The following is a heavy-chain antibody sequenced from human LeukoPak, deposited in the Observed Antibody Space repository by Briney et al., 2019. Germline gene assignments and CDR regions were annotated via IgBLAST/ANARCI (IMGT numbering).Heavy chain of an antibody. V-gene: IGHV1-8*02. Sequence: RASVKVSCKASGYTFTSYAINWVRQATGQGLEWMGWINPIFGTANYAQKFQGRVTMTANTSISTAYMELSSLRSEDTAVYYCARGLRGKRKTHLRYWGQGTLVTVSS. CDR3: ARGLRGKRKTHLRY. CDR1: GYTFTSYA. CDR2: INPIFGTA. J-gene: IGHJ4*02.